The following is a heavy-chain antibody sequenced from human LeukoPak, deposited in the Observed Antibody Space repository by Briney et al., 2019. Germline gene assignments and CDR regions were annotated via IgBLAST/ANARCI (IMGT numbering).Heavy chain of an antibody. CDR1: GYTFTSYD. J-gene: IGHJ4*02. CDR3: ARVHSRGIQPVGY. D-gene: IGHD5-18*01. V-gene: IGHV1-8*01. CDR2: MNPNSGNT. Sequence: ASVRVSCKASGYTFTSYDINWVRQATGQGLEWMGWMNPNSGNTGYAQKFQGRVTMTRNTSISTAYMELSSLRSEDTAVYYCARVHSRGIQPVGYWGQGTLVTVSS.